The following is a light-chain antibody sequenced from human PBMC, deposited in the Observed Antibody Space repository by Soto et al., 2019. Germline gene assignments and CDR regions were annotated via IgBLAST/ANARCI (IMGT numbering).Light chain of an antibody. V-gene: IGKV3-11*01. CDR2: DAS. CDR3: QQHINYLT. Sequence: EIVLTQSPATLSLSPGERATLSCRASQSVGSYLAWYQQKPDQAPRLLIYDASNSATGIPARFSGSGSGTDFTLTISSLEPEDFAVYYWQQHINYLTFGGGTKVEI. CDR1: QSVGSY. J-gene: IGKJ4*01.